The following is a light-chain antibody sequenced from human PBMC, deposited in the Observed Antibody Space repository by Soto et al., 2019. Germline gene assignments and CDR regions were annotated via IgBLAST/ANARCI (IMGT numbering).Light chain of an antibody. CDR3: QQSYSTPLT. J-gene: IGKJ4*01. CDR2: AAS. Sequence: DIQMTQSPSSLSASVGDRVTITCRASQSISSYLNWYQQKPGKAPKILIYAASSLQSGVPSRFSGSGSGTDFTLTISNLQPEDCATYYCQQSYSTPLTFGGGTKVEIK. V-gene: IGKV1-39*01. CDR1: QSISSY.